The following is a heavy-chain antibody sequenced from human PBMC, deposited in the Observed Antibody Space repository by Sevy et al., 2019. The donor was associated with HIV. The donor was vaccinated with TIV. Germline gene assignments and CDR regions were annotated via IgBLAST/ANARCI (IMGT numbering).Heavy chain of an antibody. CDR1: GFTFSFYD. CDR2: FGIAGDT. D-gene: IGHD1-26*01. Sequence: GGSLRLSCAASGFTFSFYDMHWVRQATGKGLEWVSGFGIAGDTYYAGSVKGRFTISRETAKNSLYLQMNSLRAGDTAVYYCARKSTSYSHFDYWGQGTLVTVSS. CDR3: ARKSTSYSHFDY. V-gene: IGHV3-13*01. J-gene: IGHJ4*02.